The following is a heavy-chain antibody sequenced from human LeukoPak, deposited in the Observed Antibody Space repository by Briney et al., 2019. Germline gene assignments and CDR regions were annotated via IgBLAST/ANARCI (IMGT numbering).Heavy chain of an antibody. V-gene: IGHV4-39*07. D-gene: IGHD3-3*01. CDR1: GGSINSSSYY. Sequence: SETLSLTCTVSGGSINSSSYYWGWIRQPPGKGLEWIGSIYYSGSTYYNPSLKSRVTISVDTSKNQFSLKLSSVTAADTAVYYCARGPLYYDFWSGYYNHWFDPWGQGTLVTVSS. CDR2: IYYSGST. J-gene: IGHJ5*02. CDR3: ARGPLYYDFWSGYYNHWFDP.